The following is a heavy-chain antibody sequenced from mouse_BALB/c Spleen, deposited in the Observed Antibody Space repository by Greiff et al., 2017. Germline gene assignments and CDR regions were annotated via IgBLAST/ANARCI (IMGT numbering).Heavy chain of an antibody. CDR2: INPNNGGT. V-gene: IGHV1-18*01. CDR3: AFITTATPWFAY. CDR1: GYTFTEYT. Sequence: EVKVVESGPELVKPGASVKISCKTSGYTFTEYTMPWVKQSHGKSLEWIGGINPNNGGTSYNQKFKGKATLTVDKSSSTAYMELRSLTSEDSAVYYCAFITTATPWFAYWGQGTLVTVSA. J-gene: IGHJ3*01. D-gene: IGHD1-2*01.